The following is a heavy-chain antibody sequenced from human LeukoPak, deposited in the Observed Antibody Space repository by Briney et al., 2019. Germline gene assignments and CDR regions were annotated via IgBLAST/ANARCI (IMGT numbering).Heavy chain of an antibody. J-gene: IGHJ6*02. Sequence: PSETLSLTCTISGGSISSYYWSWIRQPPGKGLEWIGYINYSGSTNYNPFLKSRVTISVDTSKNQFSLKLSTVTAADTAVYYCARLSTYGSGSMNYYYGMDVWGQGTTVTVSS. CDR2: INYSGST. CDR3: ARLSTYGSGSMNYYYGMDV. V-gene: IGHV4-59*08. D-gene: IGHD3-10*01. CDR1: GGSISSYY.